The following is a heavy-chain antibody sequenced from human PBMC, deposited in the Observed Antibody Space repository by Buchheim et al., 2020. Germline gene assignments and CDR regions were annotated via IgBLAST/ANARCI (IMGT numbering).Heavy chain of an antibody. CDR2: IYYSGST. V-gene: IGHV4-59*01. J-gene: IGHJ4*02. CDR3: ARAWGSSGYPKNYFDY. CDR1: GGSISSYY. D-gene: IGHD3-22*01. Sequence: QVQLQESGPGLVKPSETLSLTCTVSGGSISSYYWSWIRQPPGKGLEWIGYIYYSGSTNYNPSLKSRVTISVDPSKNQFSLKLSSVTAADTAVYYCARAWGSSGYPKNYFDYWGQGTL.